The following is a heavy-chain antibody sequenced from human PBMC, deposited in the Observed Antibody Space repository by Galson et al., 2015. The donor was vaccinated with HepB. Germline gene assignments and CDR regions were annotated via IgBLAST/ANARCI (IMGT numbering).Heavy chain of an antibody. CDR3: ARPYGDYGRLDAFDI. J-gene: IGHJ3*02. CDR1: GFTVSSNY. D-gene: IGHD4-17*01. CDR2: ISSSSSYI. Sequence: SLRLSCAASGFTVSSNYMIWVRQAPGKGLEWVSSISSSSSYIYYADSVKGRFTISRDNAKNSLYLQMNSLRAEDTAVYYCARPYGDYGRLDAFDIWGQGTMVTVSS. V-gene: IGHV3-21*01.